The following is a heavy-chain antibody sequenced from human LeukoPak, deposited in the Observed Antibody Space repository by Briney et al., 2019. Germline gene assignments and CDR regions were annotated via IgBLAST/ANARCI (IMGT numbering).Heavy chain of an antibody. D-gene: IGHD6-19*01. V-gene: IGHV3-23*01. CDR2: ISSSSDTI. CDR1: GFTFSSSA. CDR3: ARQTGPYSSAWYYFDH. J-gene: IGHJ4*02. Sequence: GGSLRLSCAASGFTFSSSAMSWVRQAPGKGLEWVSYISSSSDTIYYADSVKGRFTISRDNSKNTLYMQMNSLRAEDTAVYYCARQTGPYSSAWYYFDHWGQGTLVTVSS.